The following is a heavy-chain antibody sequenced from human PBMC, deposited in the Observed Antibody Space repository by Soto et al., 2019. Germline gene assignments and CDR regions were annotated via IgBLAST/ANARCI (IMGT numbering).Heavy chain of an antibody. CDR3: AIDFYPVAYFFDY. V-gene: IGHV1-18*04. D-gene: IGHD2-21*01. Sequence: QVQLVQSGAELKKPGASVKVSCKASGYTFTNHGISWVRQAPGQGLEWVGWVSGYNDKTKSAQKFQGRVTMTTDTSTNTAYMELRSLRSDDTAVYFCAIDFYPVAYFFDYWGQGTLVTVSS. CDR1: GYTFTNHG. CDR2: VSGYNDKT. J-gene: IGHJ4*02.